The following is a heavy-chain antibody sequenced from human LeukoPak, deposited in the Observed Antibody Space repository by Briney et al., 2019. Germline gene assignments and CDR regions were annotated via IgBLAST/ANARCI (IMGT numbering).Heavy chain of an antibody. J-gene: IGHJ4*02. D-gene: IGHD1-1*01. V-gene: IGHV1-46*01. Sequence: AASVKVSCKASGYTFTSYYMHWVRQAPGQGLEWMGIINPSGGSTSYAQKFQGRVTITADKSTSTAYMELSSLRSEDTAVYYCARARTGTTGDYWGQGTLVTVSS. CDR3: ARARTGTTGDY. CDR1: GYTFTSYY. CDR2: INPSGGST.